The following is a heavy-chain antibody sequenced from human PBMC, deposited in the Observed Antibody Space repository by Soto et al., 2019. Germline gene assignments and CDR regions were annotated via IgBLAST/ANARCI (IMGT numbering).Heavy chain of an antibody. J-gene: IGHJ4*02. V-gene: IGHV3-7*02. Sequence: EVQLVESGGGLVQPGGSLRLSCAASGFTFSSYWMNWVRQAPGKGLEWVANIKQDGTEKHYVDSVKDRFTISRDNAKSSLHLQLNSLRADETAVYYCAGGTGWFIVDWGQGTLVTVSS. CDR3: AGGTGWFIVD. CDR1: GFTFSSYW. D-gene: IGHD6-19*01. CDR2: IKQDGTEK.